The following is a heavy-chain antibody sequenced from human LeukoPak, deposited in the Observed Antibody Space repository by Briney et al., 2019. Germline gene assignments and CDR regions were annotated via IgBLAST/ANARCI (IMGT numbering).Heavy chain of an antibody. D-gene: IGHD5-24*01. CDR3: ASRGLRDGYNRD. V-gene: IGHV4-61*01. J-gene: IGHJ4*02. CDR2: IYYSGST. Sequence: SETLSLTCTVSGGSVSSGSYYWSWIRQPPGKGLEWIGYIYYSGSTNYNPSLKSRVTISVDTSKNRFSLKLSSVTAADTAVYYCASRGLRDGYNRDWGQGTLVTVSS. CDR1: GGSVSSGSYY.